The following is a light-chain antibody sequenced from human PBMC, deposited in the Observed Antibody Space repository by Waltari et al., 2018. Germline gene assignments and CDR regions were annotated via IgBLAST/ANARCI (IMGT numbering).Light chain of an antibody. CDR2: GAS. Sequence: EIVMTQSPATLSVSPGERATLSCRASQSVTSNLAWYQQKPGQAPRLLIYGASTRATGIPARFSGSGSVTDFTLTISSLQSEDFALYYCQQYNTWPRTFGQGTNVEIK. CDR1: QSVTSN. J-gene: IGKJ1*01. CDR3: QQYNTWPRT. V-gene: IGKV3-15*01.